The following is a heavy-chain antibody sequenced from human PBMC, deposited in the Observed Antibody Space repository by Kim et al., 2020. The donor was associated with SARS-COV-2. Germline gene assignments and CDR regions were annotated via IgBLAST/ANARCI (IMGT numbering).Heavy chain of an antibody. CDR2: IYYSGST. Sequence: SETLSLTCTVSGGSISSYYWSWIRQPPGKGLERIGYIYYSGSTNYNPSLKSRVTISVDTSKNQFSLKLSSVTATDTAVYYCARGPRYSGSYYYGMDVWGQGTTVTVSS. V-gene: IGHV4-59*08. CDR1: GGSISSYY. D-gene: IGHD1-26*01. CDR3: ARGPRYSGSYYYGMDV. J-gene: IGHJ6*02.